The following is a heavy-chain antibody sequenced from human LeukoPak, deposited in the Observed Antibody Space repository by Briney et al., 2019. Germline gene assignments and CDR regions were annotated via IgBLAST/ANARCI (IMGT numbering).Heavy chain of an antibody. V-gene: IGHV3-9*01. CDR3: AKDIVAAAGPYFDY. D-gene: IGHD6-13*01. CDR1: GFTFDDYA. Sequence: GRSLRLSCAASGFTFDDYAMHWVRQAPGKGLEWVSGISWNSGSIGYADSVKGRFTISRDNAKNSLYLQMNSLRAEDTALYYCAKDIVAAAGPYFDYWGQGTLVTVSS. J-gene: IGHJ4*02. CDR2: ISWNSGSI.